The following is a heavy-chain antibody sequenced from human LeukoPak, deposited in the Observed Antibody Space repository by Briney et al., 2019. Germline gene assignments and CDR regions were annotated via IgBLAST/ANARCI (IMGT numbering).Heavy chain of an antibody. V-gene: IGHV4-39*07. Sequence: TSETLSLTRTVSGGSISSSSYYWGWIRQPPGKGLEWIGSIYYSGSTYYNPSLKSRVTISVDTSKNQFSLKLSSVTAADTAVYYCAREVLAAAGTYFDYWGQGTLVTVSS. CDR3: AREVLAAAGTYFDY. CDR2: IYYSGST. D-gene: IGHD6-13*01. CDR1: GGSISSSSYY. J-gene: IGHJ4*02.